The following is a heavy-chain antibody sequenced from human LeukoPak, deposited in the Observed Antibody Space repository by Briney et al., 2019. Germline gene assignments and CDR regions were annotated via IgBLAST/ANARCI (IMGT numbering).Heavy chain of an antibody. CDR1: GGTFSSYA. V-gene: IGHV1-69*06. D-gene: IGHD2-2*01. Sequence: GASVKVSCKASGGTFSSYAISWVRQAPGQGLEWMGGIIPIFGTANYAQKFQGRVTITADKSTSTDYMELSSLRSEDTAVYYCATATKGDIVVVPAAMPYYYYGVDVWGKGTTVTVSS. J-gene: IGHJ6*04. CDR3: ATATKGDIVVVPAAMPYYYYGVDV. CDR2: IIPIFGTA.